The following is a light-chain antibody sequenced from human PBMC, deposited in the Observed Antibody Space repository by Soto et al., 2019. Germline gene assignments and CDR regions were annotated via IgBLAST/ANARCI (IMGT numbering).Light chain of an antibody. V-gene: IGLV1-44*01. CDR1: SSNIGINT. Sequence: QPVLTQPPSASGTPGQRVTISCSGSSSNIGINTVNWYQRLPGTAPKLLIYANNQRPSGVPVRFSGSKSGTAASLAISGLQSEDEADYYCSAWDDSLNGPVFGGGTKLTVL. CDR2: ANN. CDR3: SAWDDSLNGPV. J-gene: IGLJ3*02.